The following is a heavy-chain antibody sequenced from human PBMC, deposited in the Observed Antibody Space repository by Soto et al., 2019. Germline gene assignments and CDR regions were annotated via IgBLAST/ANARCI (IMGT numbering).Heavy chain of an antibody. CDR3: VKDYRGSENMFDI. V-gene: IGHV3-23*01. CDR1: GFNFNIYA. Sequence: GGSLRLSCAASGFNFNIYAMSWVRRAPGKGLEWVSGINDNGGTIYYADSVKGRFTISRDNSKDTLYLQMNSLRVEDTAIYYCVKDYRGSENMFDIWGQGTMVTVSS. CDR2: INDNGGTI. J-gene: IGHJ3*02. D-gene: IGHD5-12*01.